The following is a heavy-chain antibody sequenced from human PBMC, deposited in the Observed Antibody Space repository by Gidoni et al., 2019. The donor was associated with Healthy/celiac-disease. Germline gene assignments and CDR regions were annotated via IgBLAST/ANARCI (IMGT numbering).Heavy chain of an antibody. V-gene: IGHV3-9*01. D-gene: IGHD5-12*01. CDR2: ISWNSGSI. Sequence: EVQLVESGGGLVQPGRSLRLSCAASGFTFDDYAMHWVRQAPGKGLEWVSGISWNSGSIGYADSVKGRFTISRDNAKNSLYLQMNSLRAEDTALYYCAKVERSGYTVYYFDYWGQGTLVTVSS. CDR3: AKVERSGYTVYYFDY. CDR1: GFTFDDYA. J-gene: IGHJ4*02.